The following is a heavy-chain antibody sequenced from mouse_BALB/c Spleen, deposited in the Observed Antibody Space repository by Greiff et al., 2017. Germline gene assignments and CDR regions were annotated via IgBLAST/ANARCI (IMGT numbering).Heavy chain of an antibody. J-gene: IGHJ4*01. D-gene: IGHD2-3*01. CDR2: IDPANGNT. CDR1: GFNIKDTY. V-gene: IGHV14-3*02. Sequence: VQLKESGAELVKPGASVKLSCTASGFNIKDTYMHWVKQRPEQGLEWIGRIDPANGNTKYDPKFQGKATITADTSSNTAYLQLSSLTSEDTAVYYCASRGYDGYYNYAMDYWGQGTSVTVSS. CDR3: ASRGYDGYYNYAMDY.